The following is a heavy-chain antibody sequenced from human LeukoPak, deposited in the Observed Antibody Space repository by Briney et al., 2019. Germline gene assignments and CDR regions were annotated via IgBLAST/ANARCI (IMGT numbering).Heavy chain of an antibody. J-gene: IGHJ5*02. D-gene: IGHD2-2*02. V-gene: IGHV1-69*13. Sequence: RASVKVSCKASGGTFSSYAISWVRQAPGQGLEWMGGIIPIFGTANYARKFQGRVTITADESTSTAYMELSSLRSEDTAVYYCARGYCSSTSCYTLFGPTLWFDPWGQGTLVTVSS. CDR3: ARGYCSSTSCYTLFGPTLWFDP. CDR1: GGTFSSYA. CDR2: IIPIFGTA.